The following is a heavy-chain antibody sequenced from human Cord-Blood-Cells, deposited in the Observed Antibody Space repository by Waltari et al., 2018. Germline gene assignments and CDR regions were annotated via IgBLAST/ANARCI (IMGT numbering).Heavy chain of an antibody. CDR1: GGSFSGYY. CDR2: INHSGNT. D-gene: IGHD2-15*01. V-gene: IGHV4-34*01. CDR3: ARGVIVVVVAATNAFDI. Sequence: QVQLQQWGAGLLKPSETLSLTCAVYGGSFSGYYWSWIRQPPGKGLGWIGEINHSGNTNYTPALKSRVTISVDTSKNQFSLKLSSVTAADTAVYYCARGVIVVVVAATNAFDIWGQGTMVTVSS. J-gene: IGHJ3*02.